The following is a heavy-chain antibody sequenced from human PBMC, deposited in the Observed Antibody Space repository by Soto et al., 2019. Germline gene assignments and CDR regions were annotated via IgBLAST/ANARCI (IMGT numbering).Heavy chain of an antibody. V-gene: IGHV3-53*01. CDR3: AILSN. Sequence: PGGSLRLSCVASGFTVSSNYMNWVRQAPGKGLEWVSIIYSDGTTSYADSVKGRFTISRDNFKNTLHLQMNSLRAEDTAAYYCAILSNWGQGTLVTVSS. D-gene: IGHD6-6*01. CDR2: IYSDGTT. CDR1: GFTVSSNY. J-gene: IGHJ4*02.